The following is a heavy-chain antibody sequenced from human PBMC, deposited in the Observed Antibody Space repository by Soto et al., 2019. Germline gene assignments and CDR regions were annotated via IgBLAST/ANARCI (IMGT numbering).Heavy chain of an antibody. CDR1: GDVFRSYG. J-gene: IGHJ6*02. Sequence: ASVKVSCKASGDVFRSYGINWVRQAPGQGLEWMGGIIPISGTTNYAQKFQGRVAITADESTDTVYMELSRLRSEDMAVYFCARVRCFNGLCHTADYGMDVWGQGTTVTVSS. CDR2: IIPISGTT. CDR3: ARVRCFNGLCHTADYGMDV. D-gene: IGHD2-8*01. V-gene: IGHV1-69*13.